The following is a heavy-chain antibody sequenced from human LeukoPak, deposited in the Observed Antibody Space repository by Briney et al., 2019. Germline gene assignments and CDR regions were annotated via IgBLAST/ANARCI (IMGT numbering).Heavy chain of an antibody. CDR2: ISSSSSYI. CDR1: GFTFSSYS. V-gene: IGHV3-21*01. CDR3: AKDSSSSDYYYYMDV. J-gene: IGHJ6*03. Sequence: GGSLRLSCAASGFTFSSYSMNWVRQAPGKGLEWVSSISSSSSYIYYADSVKDRFTISRDNAKNSLYLQMNSLRAEDTAVYYCAKDSSSSDYYYYMDVWGKGTTVTVSS. D-gene: IGHD6-6*01.